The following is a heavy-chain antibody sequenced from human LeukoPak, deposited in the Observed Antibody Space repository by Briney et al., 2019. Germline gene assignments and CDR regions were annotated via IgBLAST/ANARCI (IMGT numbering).Heavy chain of an antibody. J-gene: IGHJ4*02. V-gene: IGHV4-59*01. D-gene: IGHD2-15*01. CDR2: IYYSGST. Sequence: SETLSLTCTVSGGSISSYYWSWIRQPPGKGLEWIGYIYYSGSTNYNPSLKSRVTISVDTSKNQFSLKLSSVTAADTAVYYGARVARGSRCSGGSCFDFDYWGQGTLVTVSS. CDR3: ARVARGSRCSGGSCFDFDY. CDR1: GGSISSYY.